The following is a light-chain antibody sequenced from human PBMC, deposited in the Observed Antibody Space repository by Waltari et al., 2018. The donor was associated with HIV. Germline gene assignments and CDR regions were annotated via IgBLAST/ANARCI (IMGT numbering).Light chain of an antibody. CDR2: DLN. Sequence: QSALTQPPSASGSPGQSVTVSCTGTSSDTGYFNYVSWYQQHPGKAPKLSIYDLNKRPSGVPDRFSASKSGATASLTVSGLLAEDEADYYCAAYAGNNIVIFGGGTKVTV. CDR1: SSDTGYFNY. V-gene: IGLV2-8*01. CDR3: AAYAGNNIVI. J-gene: IGLJ2*01.